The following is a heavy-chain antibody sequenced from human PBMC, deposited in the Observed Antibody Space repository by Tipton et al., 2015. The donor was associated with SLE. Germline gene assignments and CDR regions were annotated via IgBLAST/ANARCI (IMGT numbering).Heavy chain of an antibody. J-gene: IGHJ1*01. CDR3: ATTRNWNYEYFQH. D-gene: IGHD1-7*01. Sequence: SLRLSCAASGFTFSSYSMNWVRQAPGKGLEWVSYISSSSSTIFYADSVKGRFTVSRDNAKNSLYLQMNSLRAEDTAVYYCATTRNWNYEYFQHWGQGTLATVSS. V-gene: IGHV3-48*01. CDR2: ISSSSSTI. CDR1: GFTFSSYS.